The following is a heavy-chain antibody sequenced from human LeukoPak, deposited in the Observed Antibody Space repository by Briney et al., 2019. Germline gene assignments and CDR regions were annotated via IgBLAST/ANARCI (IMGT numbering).Heavy chain of an antibody. V-gene: IGHV4-59*01. D-gene: IGHD3-22*01. CDR3: ARTHYDICDH. CDR1: GGSISGYY. Sequence: SETLSLTCTVSGGSISGYYWSWLRQPPEKGLEWIGHIYHSGSTNYNPSLKSRVIISVDMSKNQFSLKLSSVTAADTAVYYCARTHYDICDHWGQGTLVTVSS. J-gene: IGHJ4*02. CDR2: IYHSGST.